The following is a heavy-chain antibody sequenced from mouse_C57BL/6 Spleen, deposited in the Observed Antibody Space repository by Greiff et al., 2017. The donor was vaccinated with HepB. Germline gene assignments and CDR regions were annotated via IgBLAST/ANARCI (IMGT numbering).Heavy chain of an antibody. J-gene: IGHJ2*01. V-gene: IGHV1-61*01. D-gene: IGHD1-1*01. Sequence: QVQLQQPGAELVRPGSSVKLSCKASGYTFTSYWMDWVKQRPGQGLEWIGNIYPSDSETHYNQKFKDKATLTVDKSSSTAYMQLSSLTSEDSAVYYCARSHITTDFDYWGQGTTLTVSS. CDR1: GYTFTSYW. CDR2: IYPSDSET. CDR3: ARSHITTDFDY.